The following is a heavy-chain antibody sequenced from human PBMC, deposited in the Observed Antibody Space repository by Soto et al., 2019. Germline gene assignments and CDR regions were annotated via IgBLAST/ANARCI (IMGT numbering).Heavy chain of an antibody. CDR2: ISAYNGNT. CDR1: GYTFTSYG. J-gene: IGHJ6*02. Sequence: ASVKVSCKASGYTFTSYGITWVRQAPGQGLEWMGWISAYNGNTKYAQKLQGRVTLTRNTSINTAYIELSSLTSDDTAVYYCATSGGGWYLYWGQGTTVTVSS. D-gene: IGHD6-19*01. V-gene: IGHV1-18*01. CDR3: ATSGGGWYLY.